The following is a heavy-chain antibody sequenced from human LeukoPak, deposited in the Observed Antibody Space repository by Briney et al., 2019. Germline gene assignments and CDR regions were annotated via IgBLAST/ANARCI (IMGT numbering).Heavy chain of an antibody. Sequence: TSETLSLTCTVSGDSFSSVTDYWAWIRQPPGKGLEWIASGDYSGGKYYNPSLESRVAISTDMSKSQISLKLTSVTGADTAVYYCARPDGVYYDSSGYYYFDYWGQGTLVTVSS. J-gene: IGHJ4*02. CDR3: ARPDGVYYDSSGYYYFDY. CDR2: GDYSGGK. D-gene: IGHD3-22*01. CDR1: GDSFSSVTDY. V-gene: IGHV4-39*07.